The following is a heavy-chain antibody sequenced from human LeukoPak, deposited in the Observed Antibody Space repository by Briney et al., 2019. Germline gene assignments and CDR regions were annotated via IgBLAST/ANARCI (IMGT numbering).Heavy chain of an antibody. CDR3: ARDSKAAGDPSDGD. J-gene: IGHJ4*02. CDR2: INPPGGGI. CDR1: GYTFTAYY. V-gene: IGHV1-2*02. D-gene: IGHD7-27*01. Sequence: ASVRVSCKAPGYTFTAYYVHWVRQAPGQGLEWMGWINPPGGGINYAPKFQGRVSMTRGTSISTAYMELSRLLSDDTAVYFCARDSKAAGDPSDGDWGQGPLVTVSS.